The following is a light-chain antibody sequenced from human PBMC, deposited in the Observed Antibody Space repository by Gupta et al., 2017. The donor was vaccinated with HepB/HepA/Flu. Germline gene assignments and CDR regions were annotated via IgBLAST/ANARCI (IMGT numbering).Light chain of an antibody. J-gene: IGLJ2*01. V-gene: IGLV1-44*01. CDR2: GDH. CDR1: SSNIGSNT. CDR3: AAWDDSLNAVV. Sequence: QSVLTQPPSASGTPGQTVTISCSGSSSNIGSNTVKWYQQFPGTAPKLLIYGDHPGPSGGPDRFSGSKYGTSASLAISGLQSEDEADFYCAAWDDSLNAVVFGGGTKLTVL.